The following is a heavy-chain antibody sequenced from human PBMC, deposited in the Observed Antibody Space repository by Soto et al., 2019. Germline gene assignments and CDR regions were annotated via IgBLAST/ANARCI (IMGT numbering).Heavy chain of an antibody. J-gene: IGHJ4*02. V-gene: IGHV4-39*01. CDR1: GASISTSSDF. D-gene: IGHD2-2*01. CDR3: ARQPESTSYFDY. CDR2: VYQSGTT. Sequence: SSETLSLTCSVSGASISTSSDFLGWIRQAPGKGLEWIGNVYQSGTTRLNPSLKSRVSIFVDRSKNQFSLELNSATAADRAVYYCARQPESTSYFDYWGQGILVTVSS.